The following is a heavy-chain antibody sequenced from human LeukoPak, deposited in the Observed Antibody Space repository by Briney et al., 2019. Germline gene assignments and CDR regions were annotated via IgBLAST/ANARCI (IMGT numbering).Heavy chain of an antibody. CDR3: TRARGWPATYYGMDV. CDR2: INSDGSST. J-gene: IGHJ6*02. CDR1: GFTFSSYW. V-gene: IGHV3-74*01. Sequence: GGSLRLSCAASGFTFSSYWMHWVRQAPGKWLVWVSRINSDGSSTSYADSVKGRFTISTDNAKNTLYLQMNSLRAEDTAVYYCTRARGWPATYYGMDVWGQGTTVTVSS. D-gene: IGHD6-25*01.